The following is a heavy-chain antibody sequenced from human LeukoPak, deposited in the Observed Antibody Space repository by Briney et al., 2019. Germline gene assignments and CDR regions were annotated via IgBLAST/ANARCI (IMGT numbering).Heavy chain of an antibody. CDR3: ASSEKPVGRWFDP. CDR1: GFTFSSYA. CDR2: ISYDGSNK. V-gene: IGHV3-30*01. Sequence: GGSLRLSCAASGFTFSSYAMHWVRQAPGKGLEWVAVISYDGSNKYYADSMKGRFTISRDNSKNTLYLQMNSLRAEDTAVYYCASSEKPVGRWFDPWGQGTLVTVSS. J-gene: IGHJ5*02.